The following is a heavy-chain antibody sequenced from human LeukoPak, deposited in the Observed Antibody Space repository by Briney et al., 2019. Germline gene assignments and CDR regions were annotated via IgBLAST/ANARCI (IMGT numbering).Heavy chain of an antibody. D-gene: IGHD1-26*01. Sequence: PGGSLRLSCAASGFTFSNYAMSWVRQAPGKGLEWVSVISGSGGSTYYADPVKGRFTISRDNSKNTLYLQMNSLRAEDTAVYYCARDPTLSSGTQWDAFDIWGQGTMVTVSS. J-gene: IGHJ3*02. CDR1: GFTFSNYA. V-gene: IGHV3-23*01. CDR3: ARDPTLSSGTQWDAFDI. CDR2: ISGSGGST.